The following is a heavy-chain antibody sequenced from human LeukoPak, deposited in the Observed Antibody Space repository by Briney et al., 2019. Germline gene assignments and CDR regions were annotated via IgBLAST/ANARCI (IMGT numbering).Heavy chain of an antibody. Sequence: PSETLSLTCAVYGGSFSGYYWSWIRQPPGKGLEWIGEINHSGSTNYNPSLKSRVTISVDTSKNQFSLKLSSVTAADTAVYYCARGSGSYYFGYWGQGTLVTVSS. J-gene: IGHJ4*02. CDR3: ARGSGSYYFGY. CDR1: GGSFSGYY. CDR2: INHSGST. D-gene: IGHD1-26*01. V-gene: IGHV4-34*01.